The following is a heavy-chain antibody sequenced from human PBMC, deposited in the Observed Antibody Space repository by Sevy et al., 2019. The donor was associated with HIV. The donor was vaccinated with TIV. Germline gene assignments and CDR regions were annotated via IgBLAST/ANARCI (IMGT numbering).Heavy chain of an antibody. CDR2: ISSSGSTI. J-gene: IGHJ4*02. CDR1: GFTFSDYD. V-gene: IGHV3-11*01. CDR3: AREGYSSSWYSDY. D-gene: IGHD6-13*01. Sequence: GGSLRLSCAASGFTFSDYDMSWIRQAPGKGLEWVSYISSSGSTIYYAYSVKGRFTISRDNAKNSLYLQMNSLRAEDTAVYYCAREGYSSSWYSDYWGQGTLVTVSS.